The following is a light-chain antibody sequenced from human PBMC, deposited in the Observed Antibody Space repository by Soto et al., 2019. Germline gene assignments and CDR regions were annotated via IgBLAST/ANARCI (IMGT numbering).Light chain of an antibody. CDR1: SSDVGGYNY. CDR2: EVS. Sequence: QSALTQPASVSGSPGQSITISCTGTSSDVGGYNYVSWYQQHPGKAPELMIYEVSNRPSGVSDRFSGSKSGNTASLIIFGLQAEDEADYYCSSYTSSSAPYVFGTGTKVT. V-gene: IGLV2-14*01. CDR3: SSYTSSSAPYV. J-gene: IGLJ1*01.